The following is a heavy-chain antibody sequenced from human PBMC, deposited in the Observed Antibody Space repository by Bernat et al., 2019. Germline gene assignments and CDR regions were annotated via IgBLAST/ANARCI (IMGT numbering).Heavy chain of an antibody. V-gene: IGHV4-34*01. J-gene: IGHJ6*02. CDR3: ARNGRGGCRRDYYYGMDV. CDR2: INHSGST. D-gene: IGHD5-24*01. CDR1: GGSFSGYY. Sequence: QVQLQQWGAGLLKPSETLSLTCAVYGGSFSGYYWSWIRRPPGKGLEWIGEINHSGSTNYNPSLKSRVTISVDTSKNQFSLKLSSVTAADTAVYYCARNGRGGCRRDYYYGMDVWGQGTTVTVSS.